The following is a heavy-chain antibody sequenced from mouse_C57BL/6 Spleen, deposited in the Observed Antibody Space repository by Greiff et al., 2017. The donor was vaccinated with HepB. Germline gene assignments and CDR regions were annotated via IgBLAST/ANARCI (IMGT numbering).Heavy chain of an antibody. D-gene: IGHD1-2*01. CDR3: ARTAMIKY. CDR1: GYSITSGYG. CDR2: ISYSGST. J-gene: IGHJ2*01. Sequence: EVQLQQSGPGLVKPSQSLSLTCTVTGYSITSGYGWYWIRQFPGNQLEWLGYISYSGSTNYNPSLKSRTSINRDTSKNHFFLQLNSVTTEDTATYYCARTAMIKYWCQGTTLTVSS. V-gene: IGHV3-1*02.